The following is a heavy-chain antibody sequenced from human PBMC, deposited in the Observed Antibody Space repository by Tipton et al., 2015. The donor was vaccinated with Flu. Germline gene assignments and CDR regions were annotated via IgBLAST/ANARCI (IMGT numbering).Heavy chain of an antibody. D-gene: IGHD6-13*01. CDR3: ARGLEAATGSWGQNWFDP. Sequence: TLSLTCTVSGGSISSGSYYWSWIRQPAGKGLEWIGRIFTSGSTNYNPSLKSRVTILLDTSKNQFSLKLRSVTAADTATYYCARGLEAATGSWGQNWFDPWGPGTLVTVSS. V-gene: IGHV4-61*02. CDR1: GGSISSGSYY. J-gene: IGHJ5*02. CDR2: IFTSGST.